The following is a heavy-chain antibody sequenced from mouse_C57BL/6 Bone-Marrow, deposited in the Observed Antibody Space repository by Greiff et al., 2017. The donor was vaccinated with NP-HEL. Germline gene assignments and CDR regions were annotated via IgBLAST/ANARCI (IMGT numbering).Heavy chain of an antibody. J-gene: IGHJ4*01. V-gene: IGHV5-17*01. CDR3: ARFITTAPYYPMDY. D-gene: IGHD1-1*01. CDR1: GFTFSDYG. CDR2: ISSGSSTI. Sequence: EVQGVESGGGLVKPGGSLKLSCAASGFTFSDYGMHWVRQAPEKGLEWVAYISSGSSTIYYADTVKGRFTISRDNAKNTLFLQMTSLRSEDTAMYYCARFITTAPYYPMDYWGQGTSVTVSS.